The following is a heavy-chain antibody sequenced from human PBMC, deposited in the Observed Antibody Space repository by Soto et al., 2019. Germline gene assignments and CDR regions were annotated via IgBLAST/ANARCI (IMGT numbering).Heavy chain of an antibody. CDR3: ARDYRLHLGELSYFDY. CDR1: GYTFTAYY. V-gene: IGHV1-2*04. CDR2: INPNSGGT. Sequence: GASVKVSCKASGYTFTAYYVHWVRQAPGQGLEWMGWINPNSGGTKYAQKFQGWVTMTRDTSISTAYMELSRLRSDDTAMYYCARDYRLHLGELSYFDYGGRGTLVTVPS. J-gene: IGHJ4*02. D-gene: IGHD3-16*02.